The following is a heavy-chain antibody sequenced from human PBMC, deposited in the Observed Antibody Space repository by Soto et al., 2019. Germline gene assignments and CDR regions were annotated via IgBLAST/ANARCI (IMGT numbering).Heavy chain of an antibody. D-gene: IGHD2-15*01. CDR3: ARGDCTGAYCYSWPFNYGVDV. Sequence: PGGSLRLSCTTSGFTFNTYGMYWVRQAPGKGLEWVAIIWYDGSNKYYGDSVKGRFTISRDNSKNTLYLRMNSLRAEDTALYYCARGDCTGAYCYSWPFNYGVDVWGQGTTVTVSS. V-gene: IGHV3-33*08. J-gene: IGHJ6*02. CDR2: IWYDGSNK. CDR1: GFTFNTYG.